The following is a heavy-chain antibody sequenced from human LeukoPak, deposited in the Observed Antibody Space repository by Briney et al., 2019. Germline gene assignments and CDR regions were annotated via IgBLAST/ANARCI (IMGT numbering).Heavy chain of an antibody. CDR3: ARVSGTWFGELLGTYDY. D-gene: IGHD3-10*01. CDR2: ISSSSSYI. CDR1: GFTFSSYS. V-gene: IGHV3-21*01. J-gene: IGHJ4*02. Sequence: PGGSLRLSCAASGFTFSSYSMNWVRQAPGKGLEWVSSISSSSSYIYYADSVKGRFTISRDNAKNSLYLQMNSLRAEDTAVYYCARVSGTWFGELLGTYDYWGQGTLVTVSS.